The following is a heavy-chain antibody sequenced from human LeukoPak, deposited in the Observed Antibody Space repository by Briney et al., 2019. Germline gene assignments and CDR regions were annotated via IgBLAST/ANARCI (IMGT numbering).Heavy chain of an antibody. CDR2: INHRGSS. V-gene: IGHV4-34*01. CDR3: ARDKFCSDTGSCNIGLFDF. J-gene: IGHJ4*02. CDR1: GGSFSGYY. Sequence: PSETLSLTCGVFGGSFSGYYWTWLRHPPGKGLEWIGQINHRGSSHYNPSPRSRVTISVDTSKTQFSLKLTSVTAADTAVYYCARDKFCSDTGSCNIGLFDFWGQGALVTVSS. D-gene: IGHD2-15*01.